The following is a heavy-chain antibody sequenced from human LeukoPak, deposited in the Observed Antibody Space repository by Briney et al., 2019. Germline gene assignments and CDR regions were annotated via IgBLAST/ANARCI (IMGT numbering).Heavy chain of an antibody. V-gene: IGHV3-23*01. Sequence: GGSLRLSCAASGFTFSSYAMSWVRQAPGKGLEWVSAISDSGGSTYYADSVKARFTISRGNSKNTMYLQMNSLRAEDTAVYYCAKDYRYYDFWSGYGHGAFDIWGQGTMVTVSS. CDR1: GFTFSSYA. J-gene: IGHJ3*02. CDR3: AKDYRYYDFWSGYGHGAFDI. D-gene: IGHD3-3*01. CDR2: ISDSGGST.